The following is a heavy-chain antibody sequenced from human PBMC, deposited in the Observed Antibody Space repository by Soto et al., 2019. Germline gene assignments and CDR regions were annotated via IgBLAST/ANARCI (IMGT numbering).Heavy chain of an antibody. CDR2: IYYSGST. D-gene: IGHD1-7*01. V-gene: IGHV4-59*08. CDR1: GGSISSYY. CDR3: ARYENLSYFDY. J-gene: IGHJ4*02. Sequence: PSETLSLTCTVSGGSISSYYWSWIRQPPGKGLEWIGYIYYSGSTNYNPSLKSRVTISVDTSKNQFSLKLSSVTAADTAVYYCARYENLSYFDYWGQGTLVTVSS.